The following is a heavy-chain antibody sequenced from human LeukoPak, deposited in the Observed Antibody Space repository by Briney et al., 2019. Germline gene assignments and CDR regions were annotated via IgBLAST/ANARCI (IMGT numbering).Heavy chain of an antibody. CDR3: AREPPAYYYDSGSYNYFDY. V-gene: IGHV3-20*04. D-gene: IGHD3-10*01. J-gene: IGHJ4*02. Sequence: GGSLRLSCAASGFIFSSYRMNWVRQAPGKGLEWVSGIDWNGGSTGYADSVKGRFTVSRDNAKNSLYLEINSLRAEDTALYYCAREPPAYYYDSGSYNYFDYWGQGTLVTVSS. CDR1: GFIFSSYR. CDR2: IDWNGGST.